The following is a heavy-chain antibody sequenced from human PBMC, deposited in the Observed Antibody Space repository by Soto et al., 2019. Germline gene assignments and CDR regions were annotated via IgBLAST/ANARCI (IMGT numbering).Heavy chain of an antibody. CDR2: ISGSGGSI. D-gene: IGHD2-2*01. V-gene: IGHV3-23*01. CDR3: AKAGVPAASLWYYYYYYGMDV. CDR1: CFPFRSYA. J-gene: IGHJ6*02. Sequence: GGSLKLSRASPCFPFRSYALNWVPQAPFKGLECVSVISGSGGSIYYADSVKGRFTISRDNSKNTLYLQMNSLRAEDMAVYYCAKAGVPAASLWYYYYYYGMDVWGQGT.